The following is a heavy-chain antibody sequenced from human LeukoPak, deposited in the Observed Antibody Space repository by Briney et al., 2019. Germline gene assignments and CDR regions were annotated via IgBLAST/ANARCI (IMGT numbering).Heavy chain of an antibody. D-gene: IGHD3-10*01. Sequence: PGGSLRLSCAASGFTFSSYAMSWVRQAPGKGLEWLSAISDSGDRTYYADSVKGRFTISRDNSKNALYLQMNSLRAEDTAVYYCAKESKYYPWGQGTLVTVSS. V-gene: IGHV3-23*01. J-gene: IGHJ5*02. CDR2: ISDSGDRT. CDR1: GFTFSSYA. CDR3: AKESKYYP.